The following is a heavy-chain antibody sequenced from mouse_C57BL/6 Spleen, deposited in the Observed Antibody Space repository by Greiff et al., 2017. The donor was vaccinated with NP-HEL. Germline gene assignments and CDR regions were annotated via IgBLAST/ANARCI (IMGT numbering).Heavy chain of an antibody. CDR1: GFTFSSYA. CDR2: ISDGGSYT. CDR3: ARAYLYAMDY. Sequence: EVQGVESGGGLVKPGGSLKLSCAASGFTFSSYAMSWVRQTPEKRLEWVATISDGGSYTYYPDNVKGRFTISRDNAMNNLYLQMSHLKSEDTAMYYCARAYLYAMDYWGQGTSVTVSS. V-gene: IGHV5-4*01. D-gene: IGHD5-5*01. J-gene: IGHJ4*01.